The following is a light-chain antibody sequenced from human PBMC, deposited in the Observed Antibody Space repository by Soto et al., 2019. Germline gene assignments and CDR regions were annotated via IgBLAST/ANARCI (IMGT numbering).Light chain of an antibody. CDR2: KAS. CDR3: QQYNGYPWT. V-gene: IGKV1-5*03. J-gene: IGKJ1*01. Sequence: DIQVTQSPSTLSASVGDRVTITCRASQSLNDWLAWYQQKPGKAPKLLIYKASGLESGVPSRFSGSGXXXXXXXXISXXXPXDFXTYYCQQYNGYPWTFGQGTKVEIK. CDR1: QSLNDW.